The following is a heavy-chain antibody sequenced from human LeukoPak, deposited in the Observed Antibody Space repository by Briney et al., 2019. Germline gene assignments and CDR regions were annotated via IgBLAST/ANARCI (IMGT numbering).Heavy chain of an antibody. V-gene: IGHV3-30*02. CDR1: GFTFTSYG. Sequence: PGGSLRLSCAASGFTFTSYGMHWVRQAPGKGLEWVAFIRYDGRDKYYADSVKGRFTISRDNSKDTLYLQMNSLRAEDTAVYYCARDHIAMVRGVIQGSYFDYWGQGTLVTVSS. J-gene: IGHJ4*02. CDR2: IRYDGRDK. CDR3: ARDHIAMVRGVIQGSYFDY. D-gene: IGHD3-10*01.